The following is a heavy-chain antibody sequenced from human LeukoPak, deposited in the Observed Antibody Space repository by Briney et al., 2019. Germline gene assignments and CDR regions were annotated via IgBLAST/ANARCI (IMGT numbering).Heavy chain of an antibody. J-gene: IGHJ4*02. CDR2: IYYSGST. Sequence: SETLSLTCTVSGGSISSYYWSWIRQPPGKGLEWIGYIYYSGSTNYNPSLKSRVTISVDTSKNQFSLKLSSVTAADTAVYYCARDPSPSGFGPRLDYWGQGTLVTVSS. V-gene: IGHV4-59*01. CDR1: GGSISSYY. CDR3: ARDPSPSGFGPRLDY. D-gene: IGHD5-12*01.